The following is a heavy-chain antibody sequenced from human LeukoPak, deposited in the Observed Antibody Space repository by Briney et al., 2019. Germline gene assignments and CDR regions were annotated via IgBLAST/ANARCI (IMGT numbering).Heavy chain of an antibody. CDR2: ISSSSSYI. Sequence: GGSLRLSCLASGFTVGNNHMSWVRQAPGKGLEWVSSISSSSSYIYYADSVKGRFTISRDNAKNSLYLQMNSLRAEDTAVYYCARRGGADFDYWGQGTLVTVSS. J-gene: IGHJ4*02. CDR3: ARRGGADFDY. D-gene: IGHD2-21*01. CDR1: GFTVGNNH. V-gene: IGHV3-21*01.